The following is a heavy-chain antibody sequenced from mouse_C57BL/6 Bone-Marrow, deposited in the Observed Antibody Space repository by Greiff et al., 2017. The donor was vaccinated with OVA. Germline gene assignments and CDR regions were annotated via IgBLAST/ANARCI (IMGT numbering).Heavy chain of an antibody. J-gene: IGHJ4*01. V-gene: IGHV1-52*01. CDR1: GYTFTSYW. CDR2: IDPSDSET. CDR3: ARSGYGYIYAMDY. Sequence: QVQLQQPGAELVRPGSSVKLSCKASGYTFTSYWMHWVKQRPIQGLEWIGNIDPSDSETHYNQKFKDKATLTVDKSSSTAYMQLSSLTSEDSAVYYCARSGYGYIYAMDYWGQGTSVTVSS. D-gene: IGHD2-2*01.